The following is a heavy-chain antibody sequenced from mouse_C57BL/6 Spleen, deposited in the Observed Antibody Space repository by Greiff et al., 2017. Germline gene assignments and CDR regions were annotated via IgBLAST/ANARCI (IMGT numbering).Heavy chain of an antibody. D-gene: IGHD1-1*01. CDR1: GFTFTDYY. CDR2: VYPYNGGT. J-gene: IGHJ4*01. Sequence: VQLQQSGPVLVKPGPSVKISCKASGFTFTDYYMHWVKQSHGKSLEWIGLVYPYNGGTSYNQKFKGKVTLTVNTSSSTAYMELNILTSEDSSVYYCASSRGSSYNYAMDYWGQGTSVTVSS. V-gene: IGHV1-36*01. CDR3: ASSRGSSYNYAMDY.